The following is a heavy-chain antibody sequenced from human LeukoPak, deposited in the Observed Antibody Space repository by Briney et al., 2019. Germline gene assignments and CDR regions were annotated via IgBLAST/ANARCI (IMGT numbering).Heavy chain of an antibody. J-gene: IGHJ3*01. CDR3: ARKTGFADAFDF. CDR2: ITGTGSQLDDV. Sequence: GGSLRLACAASGFKFSVYSMNWVRQAPGSGLQWVSRITGTGSQLDDVDYADSVRGRFTISRDNGKDSLFLEMRGLRVEDTGIYFCARKTGFADAFDFWGRGTLVTVSS. V-gene: IGHV3-21*03. CDR1: GFKFSVYS.